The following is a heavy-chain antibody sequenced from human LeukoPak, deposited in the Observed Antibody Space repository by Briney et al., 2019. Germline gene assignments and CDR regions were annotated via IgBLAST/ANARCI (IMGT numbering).Heavy chain of an antibody. CDR1: GFTFSSYS. CDR3: ARDRSNYYGSGSYPPLVDY. CDR2: ISSSSSYI. V-gene: IGHV3-21*01. D-gene: IGHD3-10*01. J-gene: IGHJ4*02. Sequence: GGSLRLSCAASGFTFSSYSMNWARQAPGKGLEWVSSISSSSSYIYYADSVKGRFTISRDNAKNSLYLQMNSPRAEDTAVYYCARDRSNYYGSGSYPPLVDYWGQGTLVTVSS.